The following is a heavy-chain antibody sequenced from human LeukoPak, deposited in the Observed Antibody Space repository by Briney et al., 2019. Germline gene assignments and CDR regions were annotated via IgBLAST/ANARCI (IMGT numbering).Heavy chain of an antibody. V-gene: IGHV1-18*01. J-gene: IGHJ4*02. D-gene: IGHD6-19*01. CDR3: ATTLGGAGVFDY. CDR2: ISAYNGNT. CDR1: GYTFTSYG. Sequence: ASVKVSCKASGYTFTSYGISWVRQAPGQGLEGMGWISAYNGNTNYAQKLQGRVTMTTDTSTSTAYMELRSLRSDDTAVYYCATTLGGAGVFDYWGQGTLVTVSS.